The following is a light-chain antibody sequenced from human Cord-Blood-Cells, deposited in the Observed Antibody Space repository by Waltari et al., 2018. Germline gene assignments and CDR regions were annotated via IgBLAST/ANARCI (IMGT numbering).Light chain of an antibody. J-gene: IGLJ1*01. CDR1: SSNIGRNY. CDR3: AAWDDSLSGYV. Sequence: QSVLTQPPSASGTPGQRVTISCSGSSSNIGRNYVYWYQQLPGTAPKLLIYRNNHRPSGVPDRFSGSKSGTSASLAISGLRSEDEADYYCAAWDDSLSGYVFGTGTKVTVL. CDR2: RNN. V-gene: IGLV1-47*01.